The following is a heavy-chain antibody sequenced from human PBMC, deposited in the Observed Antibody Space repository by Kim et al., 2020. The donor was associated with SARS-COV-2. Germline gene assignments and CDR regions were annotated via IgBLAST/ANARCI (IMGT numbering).Heavy chain of an antibody. Sequence: YYADSVKGRFTISRDNSKNTLYLQMSSLRAEDTAVYYCVKALNYYYGMDVWGQGTTVTVSS. V-gene: IGHV3-64D*09. J-gene: IGHJ6*02. CDR3: VKALNYYYGMDV.